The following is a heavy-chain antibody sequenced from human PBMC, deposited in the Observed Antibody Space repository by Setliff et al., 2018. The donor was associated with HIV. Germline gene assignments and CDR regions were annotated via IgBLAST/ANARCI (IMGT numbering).Heavy chain of an antibody. D-gene: IGHD2-2*03. CDR3: ARGVLGYCRSGTCYSTYFDY. CDR1: GGSISSGGYY. Sequence: SETLSLTCTVSGGSISSGGYYWSWIRQHPGKGLEWIGYMYHSGSTHYNPSLKSRVTISVDTSKKQLSLKLRSVTAADTAVFYCARGVLGYCRSGTCYSTYFDYWGQGTLVTVSS. V-gene: IGHV4-31*03. CDR2: MYHSGST. J-gene: IGHJ4*02.